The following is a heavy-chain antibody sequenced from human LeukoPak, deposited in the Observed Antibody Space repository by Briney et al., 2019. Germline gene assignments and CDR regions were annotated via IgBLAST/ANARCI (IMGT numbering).Heavy chain of an antibody. CDR1: GYTFTSYA. Sequence: ASVKVSCKASGYTFTSYAMHWVRQAPGQRLEWMGWINAGNGNTKYSQKFQGRVTITRDTSASTAYMELSSLRAEDTAVYYCARDSVIHDLEYYYGSGSPIDYWGQGTLVTVSS. CDR3: ARDSVIHDLEYYYGSGSPIDY. D-gene: IGHD3-10*01. V-gene: IGHV1-3*01. CDR2: INAGNGNT. J-gene: IGHJ4*02.